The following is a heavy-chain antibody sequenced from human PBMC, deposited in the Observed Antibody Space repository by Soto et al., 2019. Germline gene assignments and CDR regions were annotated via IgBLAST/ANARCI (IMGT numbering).Heavy chain of an antibody. CDR3: ATSPYNWNVWMVY. CDR2: IYHTGIT. J-gene: IGHJ4*02. CDR1: GGSISSSHW. Sequence: QVQLQESGPGLVKPSGTLSLTCAVSGGSISSSHWWTWVRQPPGKGLEWIGEIYHTGITNYKPSLKSRGTISVDKSKNQFSLNLRSVTAADSAVYYCATSPYNWNVWMVYWGQGILVTVSS. D-gene: IGHD1-1*01. V-gene: IGHV4-4*02.